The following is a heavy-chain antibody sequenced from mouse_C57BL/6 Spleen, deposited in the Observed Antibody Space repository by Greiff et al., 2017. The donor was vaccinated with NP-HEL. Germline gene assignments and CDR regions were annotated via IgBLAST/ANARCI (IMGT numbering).Heavy chain of an antibody. CDR1: GFTFSDYY. J-gene: IGHJ2*01. CDR2: INYDGSST. Sequence: EVKLVESEGGLAQPGSSMKLSCTASGFTFSDYYMAWVRQVPEKGLEWVANINYDGSSTYYLDSLKSRFIISRDNAKNILYLQMSSLKSEDTATYYCAREGGYYVDYWGQGTTLTVSS. CDR3: AREGGYYVDY. V-gene: IGHV5-16*01.